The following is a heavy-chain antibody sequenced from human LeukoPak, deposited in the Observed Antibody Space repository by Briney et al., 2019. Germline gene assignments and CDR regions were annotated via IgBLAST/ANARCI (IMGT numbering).Heavy chain of an antibody. CDR1: GFTFSSYG. V-gene: IGHV3-23*01. CDR3: AKESRDMVVY. D-gene: IGHD3-9*01. CDR2: IRGSGYST. J-gene: IGHJ4*02. Sequence: GGSLRLSCAASGFTFSSYGMSWVRQAPGKGLEWVSAIRGSGYSTYYADSVKGRFTISRDNSKNTLYLQMNSLRAEGTAVYYCAKESRDMVVYWGQGTLVTVSS.